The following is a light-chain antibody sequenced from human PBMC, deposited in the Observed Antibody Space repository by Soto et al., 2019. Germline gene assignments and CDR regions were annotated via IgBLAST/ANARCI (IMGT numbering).Light chain of an antibody. CDR3: TSYTSSAPVL. CDR1: SSDVGGYNF. Sequence: QSALTQPTSVSGSPGQSITISCTGTSSDVGGYNFVSWYQQHPGKAPKLMIYDVTDRPSGVSSRFSGSKSGNTASLTISGLQAEDEADYYCTSYTSSAPVLFGGGTQLTVL. CDR2: DVT. V-gene: IGLV2-14*03. J-gene: IGLJ2*01.